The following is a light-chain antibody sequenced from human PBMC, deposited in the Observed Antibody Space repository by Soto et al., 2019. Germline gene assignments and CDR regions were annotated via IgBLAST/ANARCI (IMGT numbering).Light chain of an antibody. V-gene: IGLV2-14*01. CDR3: CSYTSRTNYV. CDR2: EVS. Sequence: QXVLTQPACVSGSPGHSITLSGTGTSSDISMYNYVSWYQQHPGKAPKLIIYEVSNRPSGISNRFSGAKSGNTASLTISGLQVEEEADYYCCSYTSRTNYVFGAGTKVTVL. CDR1: SSDISMYNY. J-gene: IGLJ1*01.